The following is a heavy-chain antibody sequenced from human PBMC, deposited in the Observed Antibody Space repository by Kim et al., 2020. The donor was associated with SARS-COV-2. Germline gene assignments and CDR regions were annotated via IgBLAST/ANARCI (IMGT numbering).Heavy chain of an antibody. D-gene: IGHD6-19*01. CDR1: GGSVSSGSYY. Sequence: SETLSLTCTVSGGSVSSGSYYWSWIRQPPGKGLEWIGYIYYSGSTNYNPSLKSRVTISVDTSKNQFSLKLSSVTAADTAVYYCARDRRIKQWLVSFDPWGQGTLVTVSS. V-gene: IGHV4-61*01. CDR2: IYYSGST. J-gene: IGHJ5*02. CDR3: ARDRRIKQWLVSFDP.